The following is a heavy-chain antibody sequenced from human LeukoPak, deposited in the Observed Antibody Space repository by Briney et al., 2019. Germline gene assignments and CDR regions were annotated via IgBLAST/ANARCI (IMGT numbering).Heavy chain of an antibody. CDR1: GGSFSDNY. V-gene: IGHV4-34*01. D-gene: IGHD1-14*01. CDR2: VNHSGNT. Sequence: SETLSLTCAVYGGSFSDNYWNWIRQTPGKGLEWIGEVNHSGNTNYNPSLKSRVTTSVDTSRNQLSLILISVTAADSAVYYCASQTRGYWGQGTLVTVSS. CDR3: ASQTRGY. J-gene: IGHJ4*02.